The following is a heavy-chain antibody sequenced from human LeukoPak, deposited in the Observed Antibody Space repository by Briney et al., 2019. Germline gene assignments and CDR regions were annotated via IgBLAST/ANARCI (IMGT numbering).Heavy chain of an antibody. J-gene: IGHJ4*02. CDR1: GGSFSGYY. CDR2: INHSGST. V-gene: IGHV4-34*01. D-gene: IGHD2-15*01. CDR3: AHLFYCSGGSCYPIDY. Sequence: SETLSLTCAVYGGSFSGYYWSWIRQPPGKGLEGLGEINHSGSTNYNPSLKSRVTISVDTSKNQFSLKLSSATAADTAVYYCAHLFYCSGGSCYPIDYWGQGTLVTVSS.